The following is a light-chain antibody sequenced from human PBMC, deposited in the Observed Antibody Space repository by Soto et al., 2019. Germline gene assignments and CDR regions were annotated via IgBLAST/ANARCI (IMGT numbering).Light chain of an antibody. J-gene: IGKJ3*01. CDR3: QQYSNWLPT. Sequence: EIVMTQSPATLSVSPGARATLSCSASQSVSSNLAWYQQKPGQAPRLLSYGASTRATGIPVRFSGSGSGTEFTLTISSRQSEDFAVSYCQQYSNWLPTFGPVNKVDIK. V-gene: IGKV3D-15*01. CDR1: QSVSSN. CDR2: GAS.